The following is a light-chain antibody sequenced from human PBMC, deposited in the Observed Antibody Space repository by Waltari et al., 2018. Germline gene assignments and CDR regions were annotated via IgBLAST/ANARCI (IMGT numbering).Light chain of an antibody. J-gene: IGKJ2*01. CDR1: QSVRIEY. CDR3: QQHGYSPLYA. V-gene: IGKV3-20*01. Sequence: EIVMTQFPGTLSLSPGERATLSCRASQSVRIEYLSWYQQKPGQAPRLLIYGGSNRAAGIPDRFSGSGSGTDFTLTISRLEPEDFAVYYCQQHGYSPLYAFGQGTKLEIK. CDR2: GGS.